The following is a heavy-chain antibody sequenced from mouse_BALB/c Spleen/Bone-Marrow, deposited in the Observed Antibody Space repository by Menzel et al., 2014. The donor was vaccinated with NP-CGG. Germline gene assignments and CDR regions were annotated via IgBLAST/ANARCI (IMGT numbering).Heavy chain of an antibody. D-gene: IGHD2-1*01. V-gene: IGHV1-80*01. CDR2: IHPGDGDT. CDR3: ARVYYGNLDY. CDR1: GYAFSNFW. Sequence: LQESGAELVRPGSSVKISCKASGYAFSNFWMNWVKQRPGQGLEWVGQIHPGDGDTNNNGKFKGKATLTTDKSSSTAYMQLSSLSSEDSAVYFCARVYYGNLDYWGQGTTLIVSS. J-gene: IGHJ2*01.